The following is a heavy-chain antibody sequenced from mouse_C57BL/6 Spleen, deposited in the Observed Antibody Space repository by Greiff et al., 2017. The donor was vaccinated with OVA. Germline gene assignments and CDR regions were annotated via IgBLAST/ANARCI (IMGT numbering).Heavy chain of an antibody. CDR2: IDPSDSYT. CDR1: GYTFTSYW. D-gene: IGHD1-1*01. V-gene: IGHV1-69*01. Sequence: QVQLQQPGAELVMPGASVKLSCKASGYTFTSYWMHWVKQRPGQGLEWIGEIDPSDSYTNYNQKFKGKSTLTVDKSSSTAYMQLSSLTSEDSAVYYCARRGITTMDYWGQGTSGTVSS. CDR3: ARRGITTMDY. J-gene: IGHJ4*01.